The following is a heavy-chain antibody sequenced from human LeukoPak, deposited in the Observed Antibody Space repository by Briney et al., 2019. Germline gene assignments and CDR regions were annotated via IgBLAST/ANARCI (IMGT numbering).Heavy chain of an antibody. J-gene: IGHJ4*02. D-gene: IGHD2-15*01. V-gene: IGHV3-30*18. CDR2: ISYHGSNK. CDR1: GFTFSSYG. Sequence: GRSLRLSCAASGFTFSSYGMHWVRQAPGKGLEWVAVISYHGSNKYYADSVKGRFTISRDNSKNTLYLQMNSLRAEDTAVYYCAKDRGGYFDYWGQGTLVTVSS. CDR3: AKDRGGYFDY.